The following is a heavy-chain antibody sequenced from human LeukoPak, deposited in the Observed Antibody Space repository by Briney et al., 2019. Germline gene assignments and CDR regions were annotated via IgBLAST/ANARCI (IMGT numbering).Heavy chain of an antibody. Sequence: ASVKVSCKASGYTFTGYFMHWVRQAPGQGLEWMGWINPYSGDTNYAQKFQGRVTMTRDTSTGTVYMELSSLSSDDTAVYYCARARAAAGAQYFQHWGQGTLVSASS. CDR1: GYTFTGYF. CDR3: ARARAAAGAQYFQH. J-gene: IGHJ1*01. D-gene: IGHD6-13*01. V-gene: IGHV1-2*02. CDR2: INPYSGDT.